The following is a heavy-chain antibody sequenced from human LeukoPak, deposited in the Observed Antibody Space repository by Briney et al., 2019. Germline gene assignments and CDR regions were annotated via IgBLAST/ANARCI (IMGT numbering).Heavy chain of an antibody. Sequence: GGSLRLSCAASGFTFSSYWMHWVRQAPGKGLVWVSRINSDGSSTTHADSVKGRFTTSRDNAKNTVYLQMNSLRAEDTAVYYCARESSSGWYDAFDIWGQGTMVTVSS. CDR1: GFTFSSYW. CDR3: ARESSSGWYDAFDI. CDR2: INSDGSST. D-gene: IGHD6-19*01. J-gene: IGHJ3*02. V-gene: IGHV3-74*01.